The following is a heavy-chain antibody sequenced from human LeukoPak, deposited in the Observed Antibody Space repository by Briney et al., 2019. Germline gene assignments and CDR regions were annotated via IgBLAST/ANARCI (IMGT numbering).Heavy chain of an antibody. CDR3: TTGTSNYVDYYYYYMDV. J-gene: IGHJ6*03. V-gene: IGHV3-15*01. CDR2: IKSKTDGGTT. D-gene: IGHD4-11*01. Sequence: GGSLRLSCAASGFTFSNAWMSWVRQAPGKGLEWAGRIKSKTDGGTTDYAAPVKGRFTISRDDSKNTLYLQMNSLKTEDTAVYYCTTGTSNYVDYYYYYMDVWGKGTTVTVSS. CDR1: GFTFSNAW.